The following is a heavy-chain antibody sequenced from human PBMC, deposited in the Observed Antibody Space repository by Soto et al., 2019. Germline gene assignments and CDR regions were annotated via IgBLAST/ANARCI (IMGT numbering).Heavy chain of an antibody. V-gene: IGHV3-30*18. CDR1: GFSFNKFG. D-gene: IGHD2-15*01. Sequence: QIQLVQSGGGVVQPGGSLRLSCTASGFSFNKFGMHWVRQTPGKGLEWVASLSYDGNHDFYADSVTGRLIISRDNSKNTLYLHVNTLTVDDTAVYYCVKERADFVTVPHATSGMDVWGPGTTVTVSS. CDR2: LSYDGNHD. CDR3: VKERADFVTVPHATSGMDV. J-gene: IGHJ6*02.